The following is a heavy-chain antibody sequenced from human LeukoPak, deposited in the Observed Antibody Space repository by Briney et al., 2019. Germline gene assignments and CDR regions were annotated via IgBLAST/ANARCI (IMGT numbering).Heavy chain of an antibody. J-gene: IGHJ4*02. CDR3: ARDEGYYDSSGYYYDY. D-gene: IGHD3-22*01. Sequence: GGSLRLSCAASGFTFSSYAMSWVRQAPGKGLEWVSSISSSSSYIYYADSVKGRFTISRDNAKNSLYLQMNSLRAEDTAVYYCARDEGYYDSSGYYYDYWGQGTLVTVSS. V-gene: IGHV3-21*01. CDR1: GFTFSSYA. CDR2: ISSSSSYI.